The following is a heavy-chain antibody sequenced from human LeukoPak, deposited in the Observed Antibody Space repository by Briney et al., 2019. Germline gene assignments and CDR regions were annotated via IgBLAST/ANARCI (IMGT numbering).Heavy chain of an antibody. J-gene: IGHJ5*02. Sequence: SETLSPTCTVSGGSISSYYWSWIRQPPGKGLEWIGYIYYSGSTNYNPSLKSRVTISVDTSKNQFSLKLSSVTAADTAVYYCARDRGSSSWYRGGWFDPWGQGTLVTVSS. D-gene: IGHD6-13*01. CDR2: IYYSGST. V-gene: IGHV4-59*01. CDR1: GGSISSYY. CDR3: ARDRGSSSWYRGGWFDP.